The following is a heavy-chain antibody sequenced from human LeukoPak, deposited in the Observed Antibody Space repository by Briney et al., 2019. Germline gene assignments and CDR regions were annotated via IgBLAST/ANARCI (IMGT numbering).Heavy chain of an antibody. D-gene: IGHD2-2*01. Sequence: SETLSLTCTVSGGSISSSSYYWGWIRQPPGKGLEWIGSIYYSGSTYYNPSLKSRVTISVDTSKNQFSLKLSSVTAADTAVYYCARLARPERYGVVVPAAISANPDYWGQGTLVTVSS. CDR2: IYYSGST. CDR3: ARLARPERYGVVVPAAISANPDY. CDR1: GGSISSSSYY. V-gene: IGHV4-39*01. J-gene: IGHJ4*02.